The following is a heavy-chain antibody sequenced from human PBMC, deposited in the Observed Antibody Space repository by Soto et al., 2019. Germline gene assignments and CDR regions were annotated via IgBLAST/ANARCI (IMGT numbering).Heavy chain of an antibody. Sequence: ASVKVSCKASGYTFTGYYMHWVRQAPGQGLEWMGWINPNSGGTNYAQKFQGWVTITRDTSISTAYMELSRLRSDDTAVYYCARDIAAAQYNWFDPWGQGTLVTVS. J-gene: IGHJ5*02. D-gene: IGHD6-13*01. CDR3: ARDIAAAQYNWFDP. CDR2: INPNSGGT. CDR1: GYTFTGYY. V-gene: IGHV1-2*04.